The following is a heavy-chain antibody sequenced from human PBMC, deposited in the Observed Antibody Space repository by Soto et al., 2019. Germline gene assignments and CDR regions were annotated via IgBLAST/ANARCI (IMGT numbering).Heavy chain of an antibody. CDR1: GGSISSSSYY. CDR3: ARRDVVLVAATGAFDI. D-gene: IGHD2-15*01. V-gene: IGHV4-39*01. J-gene: IGHJ3*02. Sequence: QLQLQESGPGLVKPSETLSLTCTVSGGSISSSSYYWGWIRQPPGKGLEWIGSIYYSGSTYYNPSLKSRVTISVDTSKNQFSLKLSAVTAADTAVYYCARRDVVLVAATGAFDIWGQGTMVTVSS. CDR2: IYYSGST.